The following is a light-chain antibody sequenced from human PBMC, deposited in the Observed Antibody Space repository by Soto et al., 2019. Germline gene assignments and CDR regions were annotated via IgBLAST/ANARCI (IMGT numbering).Light chain of an antibody. CDR2: EVT. Sequence: QSALTQPPSASGSLGQSVTISCTGSSSDIGTYNYVSWYQQFPGKAPKLMIYEVTKRPSGVPDRFSGSKSGNTASLTVSGLQADDEADYYCSSYAGSNNVVVFGGGTKLTVL. J-gene: IGLJ2*01. V-gene: IGLV2-8*01. CDR1: SSDIGTYNY. CDR3: SSYAGSNNVVV.